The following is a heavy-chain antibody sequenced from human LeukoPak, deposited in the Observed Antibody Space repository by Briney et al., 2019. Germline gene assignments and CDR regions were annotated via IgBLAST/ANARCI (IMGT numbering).Heavy chain of an antibody. J-gene: IGHJ4*02. CDR1: GGSISSYY. CDR3: ARVITMVRGIDY. CDR2: IYYSGST. Sequence: SETLSLTCTVSGGSISSYYWSWIRQPPGKGLEWIGYIYYSGSTNYNPSLKSRVTISVDTSKNQFSLKLSSVTAADTAVYYCARVITMVRGIDYWGQGTLVTVSS. V-gene: IGHV4-59*08. D-gene: IGHD3-10*01.